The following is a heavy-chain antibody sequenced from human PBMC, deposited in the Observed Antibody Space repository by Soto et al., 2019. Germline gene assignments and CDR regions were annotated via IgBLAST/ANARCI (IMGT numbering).Heavy chain of an antibody. V-gene: IGHV1-69*02. J-gene: IGHJ4*02. CDR1: GGTFSSYT. CDR3: ARGRRYGDYVDY. CDR2: IIPILGIA. D-gene: IGHD4-17*01. Sequence: QVPLVQSWPEVQKPGSSVKVSCKASGGTFSSYTISCVRRSPGQGLEWMGRIIPILGIANYAQKLQGRVTSTADKSTSTAYMVLSSLRSEDTAVYYCARGRRYGDYVDYWGQGTLVTVSS.